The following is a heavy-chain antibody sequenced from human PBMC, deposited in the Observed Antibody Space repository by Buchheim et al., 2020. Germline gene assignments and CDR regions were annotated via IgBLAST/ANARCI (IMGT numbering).Heavy chain of an antibody. CDR2: IRSNNDGGTT. Sequence: EVQLVESGGDLVKPGGSLRLSCVVSGLALNNVFMNWVRQAPGKGPEWVGLIRSNNDGGTTDYAAPVKGRFTISRDASKNTLYLQMNNLKTEDTAVYYCAYGSDFYFDNWGQGTL. J-gene: IGHJ4*02. D-gene: IGHD3-10*01. CDR3: AYGSDFYFDN. CDR1: GLALNNVF. V-gene: IGHV3-15*07.